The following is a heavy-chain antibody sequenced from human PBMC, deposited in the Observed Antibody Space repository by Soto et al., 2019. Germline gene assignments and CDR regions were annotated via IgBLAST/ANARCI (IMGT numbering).Heavy chain of an antibody. CDR2: INPNSGGT. CDR3: ARSPGGVVTAMYYFDY. CDR1: GYTFTGYY. J-gene: IGHJ4*02. D-gene: IGHD2-21*02. Sequence: QVQLVQSGAEVKKPGASVKVSCKASGYTFTGYYMHWVRQAPGQGLEWMGWINPNSGGTNYAQKFPGWVPMTRDTYISSGYMELSRLRSDETAVYYCARSPGGVVTAMYYFDYWGQGTLVTVSS. V-gene: IGHV1-2*04.